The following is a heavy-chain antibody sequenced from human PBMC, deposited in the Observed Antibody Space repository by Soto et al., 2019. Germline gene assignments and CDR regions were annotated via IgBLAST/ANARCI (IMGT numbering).Heavy chain of an antibody. CDR1: GYSFSSHW. CDR3: ARLHSYSYGSQSGADY. CDR2: IYPGDSDT. J-gene: IGHJ4*02. V-gene: IGHV5-51*01. D-gene: IGHD5-18*01. Sequence: GESLKISCKGSGYSFSSHWIGWVRQMPGKGLEWMGIIYPGDSDTRYSPSFQGQVTISADKSISTAYLQWSSLKASDTAMYYCARLHSYSYGSQSGADYWGQGTLVTVS.